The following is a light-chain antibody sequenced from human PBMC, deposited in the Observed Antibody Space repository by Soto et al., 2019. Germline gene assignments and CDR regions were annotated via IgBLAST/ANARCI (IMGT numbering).Light chain of an antibody. J-gene: IGKJ4*01. CDR2: DVS. Sequence: EIVLTQSPGTLSLSPGESATLSCRASQSVDRNYLAWFQHKPGQAPRLLIYDVSNRATGIPDRFSASGSGTDFTLTVSRLEPEDFVVYYCHQYAHSPLTFGGGTKVETK. CDR3: HQYAHSPLT. V-gene: IGKV3-20*01. CDR1: QSVDRNY.